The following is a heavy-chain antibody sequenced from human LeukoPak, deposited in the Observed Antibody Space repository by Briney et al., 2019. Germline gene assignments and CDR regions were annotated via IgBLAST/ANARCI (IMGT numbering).Heavy chain of an antibody. J-gene: IGHJ5*01. Sequence: PVGSLRLSCGASGFTFSSYGLTWVPQGPGDGLEWIAYISPGGVTLSYDDSVKGRFTIAREDAKETLYLHMTSLRVGDSALYFCARLNGAPPRFDSWGQGTLVTV. D-gene: IGHD1-26*01. V-gene: IGHV3-48*03. CDR2: ISPGGVTL. CDR3: ARLNGAPPRFDS. CDR1: GFTFSSYG.